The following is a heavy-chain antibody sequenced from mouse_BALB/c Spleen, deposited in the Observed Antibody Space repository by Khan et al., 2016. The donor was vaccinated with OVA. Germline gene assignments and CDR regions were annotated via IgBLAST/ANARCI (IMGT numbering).Heavy chain of an antibody. Sequence: EVQLQESGPDLVKPSQSLSLTCTVTGYSITSGYNWHWIRQFPGNKLEWMGYIHYSGSTNYNPSLKRRISFTRDTSKNQFFLQLNSVTSEDTATXYCAGGFPTYWGQGTLVTVSA. V-gene: IGHV3-1*02. J-gene: IGHJ3*01. CDR3: AGGFPTY. CDR2: IHYSGST. CDR1: GYSITSGYN.